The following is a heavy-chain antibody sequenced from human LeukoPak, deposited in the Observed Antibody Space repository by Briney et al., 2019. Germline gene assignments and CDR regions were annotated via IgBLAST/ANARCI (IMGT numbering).Heavy chain of an antibody. Sequence: SETLSLTCTVSGGSISSSSYFWGWIRQPPGKGLEWIGEINHSGSTNYNPSLKSRVTISVDTSKNQFSLKLSSVTAADTAVYYCARREDYDYVWGSYRHIDYWGQGTLVTVSS. CDR1: GGSISSSSYF. D-gene: IGHD3-16*02. CDR2: INHSGST. CDR3: ARREDYDYVWGSYRHIDY. J-gene: IGHJ4*02. V-gene: IGHV4-39*07.